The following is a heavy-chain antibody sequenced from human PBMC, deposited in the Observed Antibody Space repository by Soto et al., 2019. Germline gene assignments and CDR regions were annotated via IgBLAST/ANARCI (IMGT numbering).Heavy chain of an antibody. CDR1: GFSFSSYT. Sequence: EVQLVDSGGGLVESGGSLRLSCAASGFSFSSYTMNWVRQAPGKGLEWISYISGSSGIIYYADSVKGRFTISRDNAKNSLYLQMSSLRDDDTAVYYCARVYRYGSGAFWGQGTLVTVSS. CDR3: ARVYRYGSGAF. V-gene: IGHV3-48*02. D-gene: IGHD3-10*01. CDR2: ISGSSGII. J-gene: IGHJ1*01.